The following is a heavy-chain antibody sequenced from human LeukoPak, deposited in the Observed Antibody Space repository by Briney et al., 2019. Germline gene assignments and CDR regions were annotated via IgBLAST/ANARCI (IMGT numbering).Heavy chain of an antibody. V-gene: IGHV4-34*01. CDR3: ARCTTTRWFDP. CDR2: INHSGST. CDR1: GGSFSGYY. J-gene: IGHJ5*02. D-gene: IGHD2-2*01. Sequence: SETLSLTCAIHGGSFSGYYWSWIRQPPGKGLEWIGEINHSGSTNYNPSLKSRVTISVDTSKNQFSLNLSSVSAADTAVYYCARCTTTRWFDPWGQGTLVTVSS.